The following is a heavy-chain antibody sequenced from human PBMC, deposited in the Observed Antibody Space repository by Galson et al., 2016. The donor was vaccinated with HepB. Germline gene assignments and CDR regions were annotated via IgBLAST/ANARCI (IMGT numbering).Heavy chain of an antibody. J-gene: IGHJ6*02. Sequence: QSGAEVKRPGESLKVSCKGSGYSFASYWIGWVRQMPGEGLEYMGITFPGDSDTTYSPSFQGQVTISVDKSISTAYLQWSSLEASDTAMYYCTRLRFFSAANYFYGMDVWGQGTTVTVSS. D-gene: IGHD3-10*01. CDR2: TFPGDSDT. CDR3: TRLRFFSAANYFYGMDV. V-gene: IGHV5-51*01. CDR1: GYSFASYW.